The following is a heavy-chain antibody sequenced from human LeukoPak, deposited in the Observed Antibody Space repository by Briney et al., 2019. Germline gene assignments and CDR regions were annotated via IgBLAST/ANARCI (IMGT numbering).Heavy chain of an antibody. CDR1: GFTFSNYW. CDR3: ARILRLHTPMAFDI. Sequence: PGGSLRLSCAASGFTFSNYWMNWVRQAPGKGLEWVANIEEEGSQKYYVDSVTGRFIISRDNAKNSLYLQMNTLRAEDTAVYYCARILRLHTPMAFDIWGQGTMVTVSS. CDR2: IEEEGSQK. J-gene: IGHJ3*02. D-gene: IGHD5-24*01. V-gene: IGHV3-7*05.